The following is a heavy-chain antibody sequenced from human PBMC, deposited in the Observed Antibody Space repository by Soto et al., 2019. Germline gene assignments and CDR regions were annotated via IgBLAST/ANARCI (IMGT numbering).Heavy chain of an antibody. CDR3: AREGITNFGVVIFYGMDV. J-gene: IGHJ6*02. D-gene: IGHD3-3*01. CDR1: GYTFSRYD. CDR2: MNPNSANT. V-gene: IGHV1-8*01. Sequence: QVQLVQSGAEVKKPGASVKVSCKATGYTFSRYDINWVRQATGQGLEWMGSMNPNSANTGYAQKFQGRVTMTTDTSTSTAYMELSSLRSEDTAVYYCAREGITNFGVVIFYGMDVWGQGTTVTVSS.